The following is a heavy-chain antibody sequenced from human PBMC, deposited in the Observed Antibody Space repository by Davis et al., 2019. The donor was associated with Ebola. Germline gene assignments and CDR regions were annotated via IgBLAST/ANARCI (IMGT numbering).Heavy chain of an antibody. CDR2: IKKDGSEK. V-gene: IGHV3-7*01. D-gene: IGHD4-17*01. J-gene: IGHJ2*01. Sequence: GESLKISCAASGFTFSTYWMSWVRQAPGKGLEWVANIKKDGSEKYYVDSVKGRFTISRDNAENSLSLQMNSLRAEDTAVYYCARHEYGDYADWYFDLWGRGTLVTVSS. CDR3: ARHEYGDYADWYFDL. CDR1: GFTFSTYW.